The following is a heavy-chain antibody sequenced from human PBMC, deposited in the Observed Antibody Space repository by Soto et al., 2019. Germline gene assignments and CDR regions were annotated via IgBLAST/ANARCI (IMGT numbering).Heavy chain of an antibody. CDR3: AKDIVNQLLYAGGRWAFDI. CDR2: ISGSGGST. CDR1: GFTFSSYA. D-gene: IGHD2-2*01. V-gene: IGHV3-23*01. J-gene: IGHJ3*02. Sequence: GGSLRLSCAASGFTFSSYAMSWVRQAPGKGLEWVSAISGSGGSTYYADSVKGRFTISRDNSKNTLYLQMNSLRAEDTAVYYCAKDIVNQLLYAGGRWAFDIWGQGTMVTVSS.